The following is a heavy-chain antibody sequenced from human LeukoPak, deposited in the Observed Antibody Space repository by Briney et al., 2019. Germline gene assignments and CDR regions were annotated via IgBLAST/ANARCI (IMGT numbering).Heavy chain of an antibody. CDR3: ARESNQGYYFDY. Sequence: GGSLRLSCAASGFTFSSYSMNWVRQAPGKGLEWVSSISSSSSYRYYADSVKGRFTISRDNAKNSLYLQMNSLRAEDTAVYYCARESNQGYYFDYWGQGTLVTVSS. J-gene: IGHJ4*02. CDR1: GFTFSSYS. CDR2: ISSSSSYR. V-gene: IGHV3-21*01.